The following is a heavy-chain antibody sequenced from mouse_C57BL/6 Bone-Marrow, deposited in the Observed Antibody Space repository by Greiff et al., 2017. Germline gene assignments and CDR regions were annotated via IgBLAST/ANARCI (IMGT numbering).Heavy chain of an antibody. CDR1: GYTFTDYE. CDR2: IDPETGGT. Sequence: VKLMESGAELVRPGASVTLSCKASGYTFTDYEMHWVKQTPVHGLEWIGAIDPETGGTAYNQKFKGKAILTADKSSSTAYMELRSLTSEDSAVYYCTRSNYSFFDYWGQGTTLTVSS. CDR3: TRSNYSFFDY. J-gene: IGHJ2*01. D-gene: IGHD2-12*01. V-gene: IGHV1-15*01.